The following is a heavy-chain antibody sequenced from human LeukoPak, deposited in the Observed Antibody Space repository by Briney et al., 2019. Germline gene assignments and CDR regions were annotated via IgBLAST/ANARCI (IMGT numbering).Heavy chain of an antibody. Sequence: ASVKVSCKASGYTFTSYGISWVRQAPGQGLEWMGWISAYNGNTNYAQKLQGRVTMTTDTSTSTAYIELRSLRSDDTAVYYCARGVVGATFYYYYYMDVWGKGTTVTVSS. CDR1: GYTFTSYG. CDR2: ISAYNGNT. CDR3: ARGVVGATFYYYYYMDV. V-gene: IGHV1-18*01. D-gene: IGHD1-26*01. J-gene: IGHJ6*03.